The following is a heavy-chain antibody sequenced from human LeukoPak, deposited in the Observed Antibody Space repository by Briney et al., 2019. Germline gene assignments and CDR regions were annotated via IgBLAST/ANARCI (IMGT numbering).Heavy chain of an antibody. Sequence: PGGSLRLSCAASGFTFSSYAMSWVRQAPGKELEWVSAISGSGGSTYYADSVKGRFTISRDNSKNTLYLQMNSLRAEDTAVYYCAKGPHRINYDILTGQDYWGQGTLVTVSS. J-gene: IGHJ4*02. CDR3: AKGPHRINYDILTGQDY. CDR1: GFTFSSYA. V-gene: IGHV3-23*01. D-gene: IGHD3-9*01. CDR2: ISGSGGST.